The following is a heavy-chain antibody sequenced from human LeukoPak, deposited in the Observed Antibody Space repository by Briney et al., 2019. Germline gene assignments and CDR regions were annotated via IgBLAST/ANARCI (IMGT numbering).Heavy chain of an antibody. V-gene: IGHV4-30-4*01. CDR1: VGFHRRGDYY. J-gene: IGHJ4*02. CDR2: IYYCRNT. CDR3: ARYRNYGSSYYFDY. D-gene: IGHD4-11*01. Sequence: SQTLSLTRTVSVGFHRRGDYYGRWIPQPPGKGLEWIGYIYYCRNTYHNPPLKSRVNISVHTSKNKFSLKLRSVTAAHTAVYYCARYRNYGSSYYFDYWGQGTLVPVP.